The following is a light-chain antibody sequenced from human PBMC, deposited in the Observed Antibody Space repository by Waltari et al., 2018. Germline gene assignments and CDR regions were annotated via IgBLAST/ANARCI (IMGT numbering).Light chain of an antibody. CDR3: QQRASWPNT. J-gene: IGKJ2*01. CDR1: QSVSNY. Sequence: EIVLTQSPATLSLSPGAGATLSCRASQSVSNYLAWYQQKPGQAPRLLIYGTYNRATGIPARFSGSGSGTDFTLTISSLEPEDFAVYYCQQRASWPNTFGQGTKLEIK. V-gene: IGKV3-11*01. CDR2: GTY.